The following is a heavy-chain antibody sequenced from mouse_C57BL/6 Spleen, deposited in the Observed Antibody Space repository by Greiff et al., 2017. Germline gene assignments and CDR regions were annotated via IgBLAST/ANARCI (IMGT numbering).Heavy chain of an antibody. D-gene: IGHD1-2*01. CDR3: ARGSYYGRGAPYFDV. Sequence: EVKLVESGPGLAKPSQTLSLTCSVTGYSITSDYWNWIRKFPGNKLEYMGYISYSGSTYYNPSLKSRISITRDTSKNQYYLQLNSVTTEDTATYYCARGSYYGRGAPYFDVWGTGTTVTVSS. CDR2: ISYSGST. V-gene: IGHV3-8*01. J-gene: IGHJ1*03. CDR1: GYSITSDY.